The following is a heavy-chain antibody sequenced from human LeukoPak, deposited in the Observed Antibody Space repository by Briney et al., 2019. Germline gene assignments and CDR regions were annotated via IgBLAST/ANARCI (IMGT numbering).Heavy chain of an antibody. CDR1: GGFVSSNY. V-gene: IGHV4-59*02. J-gene: IGHJ6*02. CDR2: IYYSGST. Sequence: SEALSLTCTVSGGFVSSNYLSWIRQPPGKGLEWIGYIYYSGSTNYNPSLKSRVTISEDTSKNQFSLKLTSVTAADTAVYYCARGGARLYGMDVWGQGATVTVSS. CDR3: ARGGARLYGMDV. D-gene: IGHD4/OR15-4a*01.